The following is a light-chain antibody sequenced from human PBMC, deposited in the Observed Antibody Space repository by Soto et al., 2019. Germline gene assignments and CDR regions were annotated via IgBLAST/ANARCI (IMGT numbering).Light chain of an antibody. Sequence: ETVSTQCPCSLSLSPEPTATLSCRASQSVSSSSLAWYQQKRGQAPRLLIHDASSRATGIPDRFSGSGSGTDFTLTISRLEPEDFAVYHCQQFGSSPWTFGQGTKVDI. CDR1: QSVSSSS. J-gene: IGKJ1*01. V-gene: IGKV3-20*01. CDR2: DAS. CDR3: QQFGSSPWT.